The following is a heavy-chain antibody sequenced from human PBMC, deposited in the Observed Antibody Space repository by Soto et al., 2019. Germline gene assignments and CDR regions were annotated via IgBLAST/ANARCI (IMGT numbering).Heavy chain of an antibody. CDR1: GFTFSSYA. CDR2: ISYDGSNK. CDR3: AIVAILEYYFDY. D-gene: IGHD2-21*01. Sequence: QVQLVESGGGVVQPGRSLRLSCAASGFTFSSYAMHWVRQAPGKGLEWVAVISYDGSNKYYADSVKGRFTISRDNSKNTLYLQMNSLRAEDTAVYYCAIVAILEYYFDYWGQGTLVTVSS. V-gene: IGHV3-30-3*01. J-gene: IGHJ4*02.